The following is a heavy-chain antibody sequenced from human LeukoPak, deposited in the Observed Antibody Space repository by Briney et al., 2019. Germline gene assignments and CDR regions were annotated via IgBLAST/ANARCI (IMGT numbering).Heavy chain of an antibody. D-gene: IGHD1-1*01. CDR1: GVSIDRTSSY. CDR3: AGGCPGEPLEYFFDP. V-gene: IGHV4-39*07. J-gene: IGHJ5*02. CDR2: INDVGST. Sequence: SETLSLTCSAYGVSIDRTSSYWGWVRQSPGKGLEWIGSINDVGSTYYNPSIDSRVTMSLDTSDNLFSLRLSSVTAADAAVYFWAGGCPGEPLEYFFDPWGQGTLVTVSS.